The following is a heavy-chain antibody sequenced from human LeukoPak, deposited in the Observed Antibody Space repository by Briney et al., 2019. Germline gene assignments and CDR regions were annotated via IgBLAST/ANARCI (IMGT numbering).Heavy chain of an antibody. CDR2: IKQDGSEK. Sequence: GGSLRLSCAASRFTFSSYWMSWVRQAPGKGLEWVANIKQDGSEKYYVDSVKGRFTISRDNAKNSLYLQMNSLKTEDTAVYYCTTSPISKYYYYYGMDVWGQGTTVTVSS. V-gene: IGHV3-7*03. CDR1: RFTFSSYW. CDR3: TTSPISKYYYYYGMDV. D-gene: IGHD1-14*01. J-gene: IGHJ6*02.